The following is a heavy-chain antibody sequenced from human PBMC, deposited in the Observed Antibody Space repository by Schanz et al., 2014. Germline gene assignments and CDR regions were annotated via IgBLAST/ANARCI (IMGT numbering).Heavy chain of an antibody. CDR3: ARDHQWLARYYMDV. CDR1: GFTFSNYA. J-gene: IGHJ6*03. D-gene: IGHD6-19*01. V-gene: IGHV3-33*08. CDR2: IWYDGSNE. Sequence: QVQLVESGGGVVQPGRSLRLSCAASGFTFSNYAMHWVRQAPGKGLEWVALIWYDGSNEYYADSVKGRFTISRDNPKKTLYLQMNSLRAEDTAVYYCARDHQWLARYYMDVWGKGTTVTVSS.